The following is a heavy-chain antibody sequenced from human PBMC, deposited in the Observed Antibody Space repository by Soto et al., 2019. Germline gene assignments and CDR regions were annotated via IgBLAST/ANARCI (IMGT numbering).Heavy chain of an antibody. CDR3: ARMIMITFEGVIDQSTKSYYDY. V-gene: IGHV1-69*06. CDR2: INPIFGTA. Sequence: SVKVSCKASGGTFSSYAISWVRQAPGQELEWMGGINPIFGTANYAQKLQGRVTITADKSTSTAYMELSSMRSDDTAVYYCARMIMITFEGVIDQSTKSYYDYWSQGTLVSGAS. CDR1: GGTFSSYA. J-gene: IGHJ4*02. D-gene: IGHD3-16*02.